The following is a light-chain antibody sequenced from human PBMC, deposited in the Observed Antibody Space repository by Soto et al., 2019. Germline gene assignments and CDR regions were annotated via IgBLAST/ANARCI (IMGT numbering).Light chain of an antibody. CDR1: SSDVGGHNY. CDR2: EVT. Sequence: QSALTQPASVSGSPGQSITVSCTGTSSDVGGHNYVSWFQQHPGQAPKLLIYEVTTRPSGVSTRFSGSKSGNTASLTISGLQAEDEAAYHCRSYSSSGTLFVFGTGTKLTVL. CDR3: RSYSSSGTLFV. J-gene: IGLJ1*01. V-gene: IGLV2-14*01.